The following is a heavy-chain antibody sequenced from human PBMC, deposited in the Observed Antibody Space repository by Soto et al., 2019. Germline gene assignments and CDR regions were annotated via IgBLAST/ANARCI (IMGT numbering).Heavy chain of an antibody. Sequence: GASVKVSCKASGVTFSSYANSWVRPAPLQGLEWMGWLRTYNNNTNHAQKFQGRGTMTTDTSTSTAYMELRSLRSDDTAVYYCAREWHSFRCSGSYYYVMDVWGQGSTVTGSS. CDR3: AREWHSFRCSGSYYYVMDV. D-gene: IGHD2-8*01. CDR1: GVTFSSYA. V-gene: IGHV1-18*01. J-gene: IGHJ6*02. CDR2: LRTYNNNT.